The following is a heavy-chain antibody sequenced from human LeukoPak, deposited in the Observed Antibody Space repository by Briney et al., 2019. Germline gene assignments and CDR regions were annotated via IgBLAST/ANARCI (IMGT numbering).Heavy chain of an antibody. CDR3: AKVRFGVTARYYFDY. D-gene: IGHD3-10*01. Sequence: GGSLRLSCGAPGFTFSSYGMHWVRQAPGKGLEWVAFIRNDGRNKYYADSVKGRFTISRDNSKNTLYLQMNSLRAEDTAVYYCAKVRFGVTARYYFDYWGQGTLVTVSS. CDR1: GFTFSSYG. J-gene: IGHJ4*02. CDR2: IRNDGRNK. V-gene: IGHV3-30*02.